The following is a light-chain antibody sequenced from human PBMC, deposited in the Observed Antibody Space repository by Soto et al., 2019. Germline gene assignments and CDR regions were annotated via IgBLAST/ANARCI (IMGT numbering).Light chain of an antibody. Sequence: IVLARSPGTLSLSPVERATLSCMASQSFSSTYLAWYQQKPGQAPRLLIYGASSRATGIPDRFSVSGSGTDFTLTISRLEPEDFAVYYCQHYGSSRTFGQGTKVDIK. CDR1: QSFSSTY. CDR2: GAS. V-gene: IGKV3-20*01. CDR3: QHYGSSRT. J-gene: IGKJ1*01.